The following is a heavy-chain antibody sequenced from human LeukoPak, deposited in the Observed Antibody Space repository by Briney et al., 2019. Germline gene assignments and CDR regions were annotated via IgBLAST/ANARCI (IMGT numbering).Heavy chain of an antibody. CDR3: ARSGTIAVAAAYYYYYGMDV. CDR2: INHSGST. CDR1: GGSVSSGSYY. V-gene: IGHV4-39*07. D-gene: IGHD6-19*01. J-gene: IGHJ6*02. Sequence: TLSLTCTVSGGSVSSGSYYWSWIRQPPGKGLEWIGEINHSGSTNYNPSLKSRVTISVDTSKNQFSLKLSSVTAADTAVYYCARSGTIAVAAAYYYYYGMDVWGQGTTVTVSS.